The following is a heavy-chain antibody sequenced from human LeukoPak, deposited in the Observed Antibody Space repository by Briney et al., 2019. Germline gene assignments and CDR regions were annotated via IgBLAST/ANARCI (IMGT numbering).Heavy chain of an antibody. J-gene: IGHJ3*02. Sequence: SETLSLTCTVSGGPISSGDYYWSWIRQPPGKGLGWIGYIYYSGSTYYNPFLKSRVTISEDTSKNQFSLKLSSVTAADTAVYYCAIAVGPDAFDIWGQRTMVTVSS. CDR3: AIAVGPDAFDI. CDR2: IYYSGST. V-gene: IGHV4-30-4*08. CDR1: GGPISSGDYY. D-gene: IGHD2-15*01.